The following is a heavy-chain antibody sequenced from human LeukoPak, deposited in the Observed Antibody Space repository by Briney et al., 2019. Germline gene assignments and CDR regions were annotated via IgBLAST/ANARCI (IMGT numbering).Heavy chain of an antibody. CDR3: ARGVYIAAAQYAY. CDR1: GGSISSYY. CDR2: IYYSGTT. D-gene: IGHD6-13*01. Sequence: PSETLSLTCSVSGGSISSYYWSWIRQPPGKGLEWIGYIYYSGTTNYNPSLKSRVTISVDTSKNQFSLKLSSVTAADTAVYYCARGVYIAAAQYAYWGQGTLVTVSS. V-gene: IGHV4-59*01. J-gene: IGHJ4*02.